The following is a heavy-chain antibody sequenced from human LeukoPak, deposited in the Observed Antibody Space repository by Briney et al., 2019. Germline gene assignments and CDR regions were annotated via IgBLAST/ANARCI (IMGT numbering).Heavy chain of an antibody. J-gene: IGHJ4*02. CDR1: GGSISSGSYY. D-gene: IGHD3-10*01. CDR2: IYTSGST. CDR3: ARLKVLLWFGSLSNMWFDY. V-gene: IGHV4-61*02. Sequence: SETLSLTCTVSGGSISSGSYYWSWIRQPAGKGLEWIGRIYTSGSTNYNPSLKSRVTISVDTSKNQFSLKLSSVTAADTAVYYCARLKVLLWFGSLSNMWFDYWGQGTLVTVSS.